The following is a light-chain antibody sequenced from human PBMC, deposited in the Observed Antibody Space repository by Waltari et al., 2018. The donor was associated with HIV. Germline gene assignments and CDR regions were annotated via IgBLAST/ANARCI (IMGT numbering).Light chain of an antibody. Sequence: QSVLTQPPSVSGAPGQRVAIPCTGTSPNIGAGYDVHRYQHLPGTAPKLLISGNNNRPSGVPDRFSGSKSGTSASLAITGLQAEDEADYYCQSYDSSLSGPHVLFGGGTKLTVL. V-gene: IGLV1-40*01. J-gene: IGLJ2*01. CDR3: QSYDSSLSGPHVL. CDR1: SPNIGAGYD. CDR2: GNN.